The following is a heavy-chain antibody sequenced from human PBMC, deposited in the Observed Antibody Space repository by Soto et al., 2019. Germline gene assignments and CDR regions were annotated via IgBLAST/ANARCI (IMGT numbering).Heavy chain of an antibody. CDR1: GGSISSGDYY. V-gene: IGHV4-30-4*01. CDR3: VRTAEQRDVHRDFLAC. D-gene: IGHD1-1*01. Sequence: SETLSLTCTVSGGSISSGDYYWSWIRQPPGKGLEWIGYIYYSGSTYYNPSLKSLVTISVDTCKNQFSLKLSSVTAAETAVYYCVRTAEQRDVHRDFLACWGRGSFVPVSS. J-gene: IGHJ5*01. CDR2: IYYSGST.